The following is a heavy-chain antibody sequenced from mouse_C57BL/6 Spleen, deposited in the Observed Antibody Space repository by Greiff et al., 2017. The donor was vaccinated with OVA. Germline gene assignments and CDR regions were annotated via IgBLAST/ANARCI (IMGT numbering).Heavy chain of an antibody. J-gene: IGHJ4*01. D-gene: IGHD1-1*01. V-gene: IGHV1-50*01. CDR1: GYTFTSYW. Sequence: QVQLQQPGAELVKPGASVKLSCKASGYTFTSYWMQCVKQRPGQGLEWIGELDPSDSFTNYNQKFKGKATLTVDTSSSTAYMQLSSLTSEDSAVYYCARKGLGSSYNYAMDYWGQGTSVTVSS. CDR2: LDPSDSFT. CDR3: ARKGLGSSYNYAMDY.